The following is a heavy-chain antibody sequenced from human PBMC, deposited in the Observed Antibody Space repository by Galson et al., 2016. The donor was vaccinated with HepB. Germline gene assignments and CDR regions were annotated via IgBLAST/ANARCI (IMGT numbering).Heavy chain of an antibody. D-gene: IGHD5-18*01. CDR2: ISYNGGTT. CDR3: VRQPTYGYPFDY. CDR1: GFTFRTYN. J-gene: IGHJ4*02. Sequence: SLRLSCAASGFTFRTYNMNWVRQAPGKGLQYVAGISYNGGTTHYADSVKGRFTISRDNSKNTLYLQMSSLRVEDTSVYFCVRQPTYGYPFDYWGQGTLVTVSP. V-gene: IGHV3-64D*08.